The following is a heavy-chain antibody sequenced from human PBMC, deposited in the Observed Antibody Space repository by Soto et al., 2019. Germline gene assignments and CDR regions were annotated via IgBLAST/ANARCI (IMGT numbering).Heavy chain of an antibody. CDR2: ISAYNGNT. J-gene: IGHJ5*02. Sequence: QVQLVQSGAEVKKPGASVKVSCKASGYTFTSYGISWVRQAPGQGLEWMGWISAYNGNTNYAQKLQGRVTMTTATSRSPAYMELRSLRADETAVYYCARGGADYGDEGGWFDPWGQGTLVTVSS. D-gene: IGHD4-17*01. V-gene: IGHV1-18*01. CDR1: GYTFTSYG. CDR3: ARGGADYGDEGGWFDP.